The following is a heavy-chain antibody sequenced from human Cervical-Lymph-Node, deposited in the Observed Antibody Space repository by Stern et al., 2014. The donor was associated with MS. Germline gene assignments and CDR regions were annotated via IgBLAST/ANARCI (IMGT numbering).Heavy chain of an antibody. CDR1: GGSISSYY. J-gene: IGHJ5*01. V-gene: IGHV4-59*01. CDR2: IYYSGST. D-gene: IGHD6-13*01. CDR3: ARGYSSSWYWFDS. Sequence: QLQLQESGPGLVQPSEPLSLTCTVSGGSISSYYWSWVRQPPGKGLEWIGDIYYSGSTTYNTSLQSRVTISVDKAKNQFSLKLSSVTAADTAVYFCARGYSSSWYWFDSWGQGTQVTVSS.